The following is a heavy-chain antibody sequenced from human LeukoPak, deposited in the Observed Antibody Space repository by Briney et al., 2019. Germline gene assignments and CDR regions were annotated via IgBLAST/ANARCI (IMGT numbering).Heavy chain of an antibody. CDR2: ISAYNGNT. CDR1: GYTFTSYG. Sequence: GASVKVSCKASGYTFTSYGISWVRQAPGQGLEWMGCISAYNGNTNTAQKLQGRVTMTTDTSTSTAYMELRSLRSDDTAVYYCARERRDCSSTSCYNWFDPWGQGTLVTVSS. V-gene: IGHV1-18*01. D-gene: IGHD2-2*01. J-gene: IGHJ5*02. CDR3: ARERRDCSSTSCYNWFDP.